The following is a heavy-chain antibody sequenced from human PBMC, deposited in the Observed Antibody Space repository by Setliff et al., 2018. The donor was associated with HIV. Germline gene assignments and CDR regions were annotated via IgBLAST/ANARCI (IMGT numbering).Heavy chain of an antibody. CDR1: GGSIDILN. CDR2: IYSSATT. V-gene: IGHV4-4*08. J-gene: IGHJ5*02. Sequence: SETLSLTCSVSGGSIDILNLIWIRQRPGKGLECIGYIYSSATTNYNSALESRASISRDTSKNQISLKLRSVTAADTAVYYCARVSPLVTAEDNRFDPWGQGILVTV. D-gene: IGHD2-21*02. CDR3: ARVSPLVTAEDNRFDP.